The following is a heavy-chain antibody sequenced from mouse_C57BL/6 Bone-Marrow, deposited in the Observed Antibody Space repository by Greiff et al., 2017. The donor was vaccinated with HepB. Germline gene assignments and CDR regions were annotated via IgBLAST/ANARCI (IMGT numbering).Heavy chain of an antibody. J-gene: IGHJ4*01. V-gene: IGHV1-55*01. CDR1: GYTFTSYW. D-gene: IGHD1-1*01. CDR2: IYPGSGST. CDR3: ARLRRSYYAMDY. Sequence: QVQLKESGAELVKPGASVKMSCKASGYTFTSYWITWVKQRPGQGLEWIGDIYPGSGSTNYNEKFKSKATLTVDTSSSTAYMQLSSLTSEDSAVYYCARLRRSYYAMDYWGQGTSVTVSS.